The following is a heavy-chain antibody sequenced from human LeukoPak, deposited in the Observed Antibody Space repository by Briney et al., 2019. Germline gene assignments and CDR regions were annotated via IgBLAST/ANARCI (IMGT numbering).Heavy chain of an antibody. CDR2: ISGSGGST. CDR1: GFTFSSYA. J-gene: IGHJ6*02. V-gene: IGHV3-23*01. Sequence: GGSLRLSCAASGFTFSSYAMSWVRQAPGKGLEWVSAISGSGGSTYYADSVKGRFTISRDNSKNTLYLQVNSLRAEDTAVYYCARDTMTLHYYYYGMDVWGQGTTVTVSS. D-gene: IGHD3-22*01. CDR3: ARDTMTLHYYYYGMDV.